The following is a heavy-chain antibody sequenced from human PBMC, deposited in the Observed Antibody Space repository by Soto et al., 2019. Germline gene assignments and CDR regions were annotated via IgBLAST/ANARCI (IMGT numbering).Heavy chain of an antibody. CDR3: ARARFCTSTSCYHYFDF. Sequence: PSETLSLTCTVSGGSISSSSWSWIRQPPGRGLEWIGYIYNNGRTDYNPSLTSRVTISVDTSKNHFSRKLSSVTPADTAVYYCARARFCTSTSCYHYFDFWGQGTLVTSPQ. CDR1: GGSISSSS. CDR2: IYNNGRT. D-gene: IGHD2-2*01. J-gene: IGHJ4*02. V-gene: IGHV4-59*01.